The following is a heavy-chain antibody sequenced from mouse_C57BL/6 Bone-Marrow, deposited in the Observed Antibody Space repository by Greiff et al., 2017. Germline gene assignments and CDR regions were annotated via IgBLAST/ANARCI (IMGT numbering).Heavy chain of an antibody. CDR2: IDPENGDT. V-gene: IGHV14-4*01. CDR3: TTRGYGSSYGAMDY. Sequence: VQLKQSGAELVRPGASVKLSCTASGFNIKDDYMHWVKQRPEQGLEWIGWIDPENGDTEYASKFQGKATITADTSSNTAYLQLSSLTSEDTAVYYCTTRGYGSSYGAMDYWGQGTSVTGSS. J-gene: IGHJ4*01. CDR1: GFNIKDDY. D-gene: IGHD1-1*01.